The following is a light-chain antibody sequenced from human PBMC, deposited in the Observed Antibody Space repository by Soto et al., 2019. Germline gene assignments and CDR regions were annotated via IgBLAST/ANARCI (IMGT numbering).Light chain of an antibody. Sequence: QSALTQPASLSGSPGQSITISCTGTRSDVGGYHYVSWYQQYPGKAPKVMIYDVTNRPLGVSNRFSGSKSGNTSSLTISGLQAEDDADYYCSSYTSSNTLIFGGGTKLTVL. CDR3: SSYTSSNTLI. V-gene: IGLV2-14*01. CDR1: RSDVGGYHY. CDR2: DVT. J-gene: IGLJ2*01.